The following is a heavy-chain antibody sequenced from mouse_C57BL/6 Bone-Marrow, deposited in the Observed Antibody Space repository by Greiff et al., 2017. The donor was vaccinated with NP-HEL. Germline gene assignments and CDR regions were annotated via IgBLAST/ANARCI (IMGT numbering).Heavy chain of an antibody. CDR2: IYPGDGDT. Sequence: VQGVESGPELVKPGASVKISCKASGYAFSSSWMNWVKQRPGKGLEWIGRIYPGDGDTNYNGKFKGKATLTADKSSSTAYMQLSSLTSEDSAVYFCARRGGYDWFAYWGQGTLVTVSA. J-gene: IGHJ3*01. D-gene: IGHD2-2*01. CDR3: ARRGGYDWFAY. V-gene: IGHV1-82*01. CDR1: GYAFSSSW.